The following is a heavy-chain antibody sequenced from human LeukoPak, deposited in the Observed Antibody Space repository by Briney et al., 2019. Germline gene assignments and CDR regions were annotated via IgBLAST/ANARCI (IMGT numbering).Heavy chain of an antibody. CDR2: ISAYNGNT. J-gene: IGHJ5*02. CDR3: ARDKKVITSKVWFDP. V-gene: IGHV1-18*01. CDR1: GYTFTSYG. D-gene: IGHD3-22*01. Sequence: ASVKVSCKASGYTFTSYGISWVRQAPGQGLEWMGWISAYNGNTNSAQKLQGRVTMTTDTSTSTAYMELRSLRSDDTAVYYCARDKKVITSKVWFDPWGQGTLVTVSS.